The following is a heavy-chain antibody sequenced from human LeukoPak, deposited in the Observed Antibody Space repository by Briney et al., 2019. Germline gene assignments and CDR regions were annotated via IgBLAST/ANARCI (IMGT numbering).Heavy chain of an antibody. J-gene: IGHJ5*02. CDR1: GYTLTELS. CDR2: FDPEDGET. Sequence: ASVKVSCKVSGYTLTELSMHWVRQAPGKGLEWMGGFDPEDGETIFAQKFQGRVTMTEDTSTDTAYMELSSLRSEDTAVYYCATSVKFPLHYGDYVPNWFDPWGQGTLVTVSS. CDR3: ATSVKFPLHYGDYVPNWFDP. V-gene: IGHV1-24*01. D-gene: IGHD4-17*01.